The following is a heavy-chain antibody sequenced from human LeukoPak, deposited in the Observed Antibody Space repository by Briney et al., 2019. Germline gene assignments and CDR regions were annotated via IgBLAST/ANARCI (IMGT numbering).Heavy chain of an antibody. Sequence: PGGSLRLSCAASGFTFSSYAMSWVRQAPGKGLEWVSGILGSGDGTYYADSVKGRFTISRDNSKNTLYMQVNILRGDDTAVYYCAKGNSGSNAGGAFDIWGQGTMVTVSS. D-gene: IGHD1-26*01. CDR1: GFTFSSYA. V-gene: IGHV3-23*01. J-gene: IGHJ3*02. CDR2: ILGSGDGT. CDR3: AKGNSGSNAGGAFDI.